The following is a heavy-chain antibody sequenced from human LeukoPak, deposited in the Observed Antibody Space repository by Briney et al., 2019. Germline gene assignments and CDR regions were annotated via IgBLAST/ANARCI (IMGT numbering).Heavy chain of an antibody. CDR1: GFTFSNYA. V-gene: IGHV3-30-3*01. D-gene: IGHD3-9*01. Sequence: PGRSLRLSCAASGFTFSNYAMHWVRQAPGKGLDWVAVISYDGSNKFYADSVKGRFTISRDNSMNTLYLQMNSLRAEDTAVYYCAKGGRYFDCWGQGTLVTVSS. CDR2: ISYDGSNK. CDR3: AKGGRYFDC. J-gene: IGHJ4*02.